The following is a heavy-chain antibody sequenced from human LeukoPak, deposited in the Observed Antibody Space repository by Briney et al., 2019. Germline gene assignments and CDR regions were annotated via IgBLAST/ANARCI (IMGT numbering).Heavy chain of an antibody. V-gene: IGHV3-30*18. CDR3: AKGLQLWAPIDY. CDR1: AFTFSSYG. J-gene: IGHJ4*02. D-gene: IGHD5-18*01. CDR2: ISYDGSNK. Sequence: GGSLRLSCAASAFTFSSYGMHWVRQAPGKGLGWVAVISYDGSNKYYADSVKGRFTISRDNSKNTLYLQMNSLRGEDTAVYYCAKGLQLWAPIDYWGQGTLVTVSS.